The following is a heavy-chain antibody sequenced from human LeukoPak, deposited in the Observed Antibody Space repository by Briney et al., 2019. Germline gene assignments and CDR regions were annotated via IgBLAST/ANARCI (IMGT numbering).Heavy chain of an antibody. Sequence: SETLSLTCAVYGGSFSGYYWSWIRQPPGKGLEWIGEINHSGSTNYNPSLKSRVTISVDTSKNQFSLKLSSVTAADTAVYYCARAPLTGTKAFDIWGQGTMVTVSS. J-gene: IGHJ3*02. CDR1: GGSFSGYY. V-gene: IGHV4-34*01. CDR2: INHSGST. CDR3: ARAPLTGTKAFDI. D-gene: IGHD1-20*01.